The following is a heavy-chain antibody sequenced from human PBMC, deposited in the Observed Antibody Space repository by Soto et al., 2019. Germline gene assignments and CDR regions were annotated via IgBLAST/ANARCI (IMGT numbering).Heavy chain of an antibody. CDR1: GFTFRSYA. CDR2: ISGSGDRA. D-gene: IGHD2-8*02. V-gene: IGHV3-23*01. J-gene: IGHJ4*02. Sequence: GGSLRLSCAASGFTFRSYAMNWVRLAPGKGPEWVSCISGSGDRAYHANSVKGRFTISRDNSKNTLYLKVNSLRAEDTAVYYCTKGSGASHSPLDYWGQGTQVTVSS. CDR3: TKGSGASHSPLDY.